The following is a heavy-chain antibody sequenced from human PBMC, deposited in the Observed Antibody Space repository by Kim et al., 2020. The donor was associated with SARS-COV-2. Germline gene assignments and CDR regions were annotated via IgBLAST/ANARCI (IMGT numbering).Heavy chain of an antibody. J-gene: IGHJ3*02. CDR2: ISAYNGNT. D-gene: IGHD1-26*01. CDR1: GYTFTSYG. Sequence: ASVKVSCKASGYTFTSYGISWVRQAPGQGLEWMGWISAYNGNTNYAQTLQGRVTMTTDTSTSTAYMELRSLRSDDTAVYYCAREVYRLGIVGATSRAFDIWGQGTMVTVSS. CDR3: AREVYRLGIVGATSRAFDI. V-gene: IGHV1-18*01.